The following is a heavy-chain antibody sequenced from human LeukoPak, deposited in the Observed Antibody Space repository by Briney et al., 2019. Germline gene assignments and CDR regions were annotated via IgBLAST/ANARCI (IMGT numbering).Heavy chain of an antibody. D-gene: IGHD1-14*01. CDR1: GLTFSTYS. CDR2: ISSDSGTR. V-gene: IGHV3-48*01. J-gene: IGHJ5*02. Sequence: GSLRLSCGASGLTFSTYSMNWVRQAPGKGLEWVSYISSDSGTRYYADSVKGGFTISRDNAKNSLYLQMNSLRAEDTAVYYCARAAQPGFDTWGQGTLVTVSS. CDR3: ARAAQPGFDT.